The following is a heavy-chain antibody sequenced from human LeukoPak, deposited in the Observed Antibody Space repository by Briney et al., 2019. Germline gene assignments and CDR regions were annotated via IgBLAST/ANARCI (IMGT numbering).Heavy chain of an antibody. D-gene: IGHD2-15*01. CDR2: INPNSGGT. Sequence: GASVKVSCKASGYTFTGYYMHWVRQAPGQGLEWMGWINPNSGGTNYAQKFQGRVTMTRGTSISTAYMELSRLRSDDTAVYYCAREGGGYCSGGSCYYFDYWGQGTLVTVSS. V-gene: IGHV1-2*02. J-gene: IGHJ4*02. CDR1: GYTFTGYY. CDR3: AREGGGYCSGGSCYYFDY.